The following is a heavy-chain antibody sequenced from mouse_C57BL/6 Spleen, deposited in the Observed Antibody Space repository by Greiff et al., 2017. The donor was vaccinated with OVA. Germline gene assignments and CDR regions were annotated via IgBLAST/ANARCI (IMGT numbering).Heavy chain of an antibody. CDR3: GRYDYDGAWFAY. Sequence: EVQLQQSGPELVKPGASVKISCKASGYTFTDYYMNWVKQSHGKSLEWIGDINPNNGGTSYNQKFKGKATLTVDKSSSTAYMELRSLTSEDSAVYYCGRYDYDGAWFAYWGQGTLVTVSA. J-gene: IGHJ3*01. D-gene: IGHD2-4*01. V-gene: IGHV1-26*01. CDR1: GYTFTDYY. CDR2: INPNNGGT.